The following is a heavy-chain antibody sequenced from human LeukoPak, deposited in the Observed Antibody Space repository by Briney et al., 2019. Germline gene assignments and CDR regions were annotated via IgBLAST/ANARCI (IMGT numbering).Heavy chain of an antibody. J-gene: IGHJ4*02. D-gene: IGHD3-10*01. V-gene: IGHV4-39*01. CDR2: IYYSGST. CDR1: GGSISSSTYY. Sequence: SETLSLTCTVSGGSISSSTYYWGWIRQPPGKGLEWIGSIYYSGSTYYNPPLKSRVTISVDTSKNQFSLKLSSVPAADTAVYYCARQSPLLWFGENYYFDYWGQGALVTVSS. CDR3: ARQSPLLWFGENYYFDY.